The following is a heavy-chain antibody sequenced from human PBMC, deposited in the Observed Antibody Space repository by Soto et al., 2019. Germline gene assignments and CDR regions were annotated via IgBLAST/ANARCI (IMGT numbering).Heavy chain of an antibody. V-gene: IGHV1-46*01. CDR3: ARDPRNFYFFDN. D-gene: IGHD4-4*01. CDR2: INPSGGST. CDR1: GYTFTIYY. J-gene: IGHJ4*02. Sequence: ASVKVSCKASGYTFTIYYRHWVRQAPGQGLEWMGIINPSGGSTSYAQKFQGRVTMTRDTSTSTVYMELSSLRSEDTAVYYCARDPRNFYFFDNWGQGTLVTVSS.